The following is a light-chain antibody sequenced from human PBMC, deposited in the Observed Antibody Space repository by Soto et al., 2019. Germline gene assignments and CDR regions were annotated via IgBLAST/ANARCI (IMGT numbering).Light chain of an antibody. CDR3: QHYRTSLSWT. J-gene: IGKJ1*01. Sequence: ETVLTQSPGTLSLSPGERATLSCRASQSVTSSYLAWYQQKPGQAPSLLIYGASSRATGIPDRFSGSGSGTDFTLTISRLEPEDFAVYYCQHYRTSLSWTFGQGTKV. V-gene: IGKV3-20*01. CDR1: QSVTSSY. CDR2: GAS.